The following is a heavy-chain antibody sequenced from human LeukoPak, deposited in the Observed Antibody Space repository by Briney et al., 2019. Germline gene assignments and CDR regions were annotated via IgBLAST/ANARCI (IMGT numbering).Heavy chain of an antibody. J-gene: IGHJ5*02. CDR2: IYYSGST. CDR1: GGSISSGDYY. V-gene: IGHV4-30-4*01. Sequence: PSETLSLTCTVSGGSISSGDYYWSWIRQPPGKGLEWIGYIYYSGSTYYNPSLKSRVTISVDRSKNQFSLKLSSVTAADTAVYYCARVGSDWNDVRYNWFDPWGQGTLVTVSS. CDR3: ARVGSDWNDVRYNWFDP. D-gene: IGHD1-1*01.